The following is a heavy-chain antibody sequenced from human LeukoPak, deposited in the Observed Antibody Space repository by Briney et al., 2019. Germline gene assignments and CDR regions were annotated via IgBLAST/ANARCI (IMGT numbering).Heavy chain of an antibody. D-gene: IGHD6-19*01. Sequence: ASVKVSCKASGYTFTGYYMHWVRQAPGQGLEWMGWINPNSGGTNYAQKFQGRVTMTRDTSISTAYMELSRLRSDDTAVYYCARIAVAGTGNRYYYYMDVWGKGTTVTVS. CDR3: ARIAVAGTGNRYYYYMDV. CDR2: INPNSGGT. CDR1: GYTFTGYY. V-gene: IGHV1-2*02. J-gene: IGHJ6*03.